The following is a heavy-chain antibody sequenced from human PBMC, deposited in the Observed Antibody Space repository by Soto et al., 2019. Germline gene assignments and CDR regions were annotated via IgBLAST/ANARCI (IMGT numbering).Heavy chain of an antibody. CDR3: ARDIKVAGTYYYYGMDV. CDR2: ISAYNGNT. J-gene: IGHJ6*02. V-gene: IGHV1-18*01. Sequence: QVQLVESGAEVKKPGASVKVSCKASGYTFTSYGISWVRQAPGQGLEWMGWISAYNGNTNYAQKLQGRVTITTDTSTSTAYMELRSLRSDDPAVYYCARDIKVAGTYYYYGMDVWGQGTTVTVSS. D-gene: IGHD6-19*01. CDR1: GYTFTSYG.